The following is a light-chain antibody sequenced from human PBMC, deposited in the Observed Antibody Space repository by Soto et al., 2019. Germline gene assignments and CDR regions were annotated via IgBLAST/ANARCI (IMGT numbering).Light chain of an antibody. V-gene: IGKV3-15*01. J-gene: IGKJ5*01. CDR1: HSVSTH. CDR2: GAS. CDR3: QQYKNWPL. Sequence: IVVTQSPATLSVSPGERVTLSCRTSHSVSTHVAWYHQKRGQAPRLLLYGASTRATGIPARFSGSGGGTEFTLTISSLQSEDFAVYYCQQYKNWPLFGQGTRLEIK.